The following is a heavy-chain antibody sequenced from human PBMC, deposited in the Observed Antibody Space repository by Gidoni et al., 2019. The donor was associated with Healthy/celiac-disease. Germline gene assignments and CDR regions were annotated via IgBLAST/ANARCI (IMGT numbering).Heavy chain of an antibody. CDR2: IKQDGSEK. J-gene: IGHJ4*02. V-gene: IGHV3-7*04. Sequence: EVQLVESGGGLVQPGGSLRLSCAASGSTFSSYWMSWVRQAPGKGLEWVANIKQDGSEKYYVDSVKGRFTISRDNAKNSLYLQMNSLRAEDTAVYYCARGGDYDSSGFEFDYWGQGTLVTVSS. CDR3: ARGGDYDSSGFEFDY. D-gene: IGHD3-22*01. CDR1: GSTFSSYW.